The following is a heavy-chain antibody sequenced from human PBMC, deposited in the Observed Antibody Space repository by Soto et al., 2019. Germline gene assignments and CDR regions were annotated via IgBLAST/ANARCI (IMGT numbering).Heavy chain of an antibody. Sequence: QVQLQESGPGLVKPSQTLSLTCTVSGGSISSGGYYWSWIRQHPGRRLEWIGYIYYSVKSYYNPSLKSRLTISLDTSENQFSLKLTSVTAADTGVYYCARLAYNWNRELDYWGQGTLVTVSS. V-gene: IGHV4-31*03. CDR2: IYYSVKS. J-gene: IGHJ4*02. CDR1: GGSISSGGYY. D-gene: IGHD1-20*01. CDR3: ARLAYNWNRELDY.